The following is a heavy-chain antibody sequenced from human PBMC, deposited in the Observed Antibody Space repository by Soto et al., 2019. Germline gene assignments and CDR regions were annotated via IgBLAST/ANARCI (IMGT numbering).Heavy chain of an antibody. D-gene: IGHD3-9*01. Sequence: ASVKVCCKASGYTFLKYGSNWVRQAPGQGLEWMGGIQTDNDHASFAQKFEGRVTMTTDTSTRTVYMELRDLSSDDTAVYYCAKDLGSGYRFDYWGQGTPVTVSS. CDR2: IQTDNDHA. V-gene: IGHV1-18*01. CDR1: GYTFLKYG. J-gene: IGHJ4*02. CDR3: AKDLGSGYRFDY.